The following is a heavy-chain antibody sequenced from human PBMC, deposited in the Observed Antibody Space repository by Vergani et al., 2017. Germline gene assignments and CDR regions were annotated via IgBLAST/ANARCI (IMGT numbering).Heavy chain of an antibody. D-gene: IGHD2-21*01. Sequence: EVQLVESGGGIVKPGGSLRLSCVASGFSFRNAWKNWVRRTPGKGLEGVGRIKSTFDRGTTDYAAAVKGRFTISREDSKNTLFLQMNGLKTEDIGVYYCTTDPRYCGDGSCYWLRDHHYYGMDVWGQGTTVTVS. CDR3: TTDPRYCGDGSCYWLRDHHYYGMDV. J-gene: IGHJ6*02. CDR2: IKSTFDRGTT. CDR1: GFSFRNAW. V-gene: IGHV3-15*07.